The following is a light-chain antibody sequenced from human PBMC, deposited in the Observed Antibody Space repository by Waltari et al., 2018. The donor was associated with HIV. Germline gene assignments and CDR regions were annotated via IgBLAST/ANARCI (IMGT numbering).Light chain of an antibody. CDR3: LQDHNFPWT. CDR1: QDLRND. CDR2: AAS. J-gene: IGKJ1*01. Sequence: AIQMTQSPSSLSASVGDEVTITCRASQDLRNDLGWYQQSPGKAPKVLIYAASNLQSGVPSRFSGRGSGTDFTLTITSLQPEDFATYYCLQDHNFPWTFGQGTKVELK. V-gene: IGKV1-6*01.